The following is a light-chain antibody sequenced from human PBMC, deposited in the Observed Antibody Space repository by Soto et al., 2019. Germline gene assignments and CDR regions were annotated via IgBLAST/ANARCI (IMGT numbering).Light chain of an antibody. V-gene: IGKV3-20*01. J-gene: IGKJ1*01. CDR1: QTVSSRY. CDR2: GTS. CDR3: QQYGNSPWT. Sequence: ETVLTQSPGTLSLSPGESATLSCRPSQTVSSRYLAWYQQKPGQAPRLLIYGTSNRATGIPDRFSGSGSGTDFNLNISRLEPEDFAVYFCQQYGNSPWTFGQGTKLEIK.